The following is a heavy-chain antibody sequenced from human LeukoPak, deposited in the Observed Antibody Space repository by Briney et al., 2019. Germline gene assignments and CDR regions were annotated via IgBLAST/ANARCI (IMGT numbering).Heavy chain of an antibody. Sequence: PSETLSLTCTVSGGSISSSSYYWGSIRQPPGKGLEWIGSIYYSGSTYYNPSLKSRVTISVDTSKNQFSLKLSSVTAADTAVYYCARHEGTSGWPFDYWGQGTLVTVSS. D-gene: IGHD6-19*01. CDR1: GGSISSSSYY. CDR2: IYYSGST. CDR3: ARHEGTSGWPFDY. J-gene: IGHJ4*02. V-gene: IGHV4-39*01.